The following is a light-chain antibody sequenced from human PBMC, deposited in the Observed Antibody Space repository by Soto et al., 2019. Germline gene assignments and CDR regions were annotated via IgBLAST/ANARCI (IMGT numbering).Light chain of an antibody. J-gene: IGKJ1*01. Sequence: EIVLTQSPGTLSLSPGERATLSCRASQSVSSSYVAWYQLKPGQAPRLLIYGASSRATGIPDRFSGSGSGTDFTLTISRLDPEDFAVYFWQQYGSSPRTFGQGTKVEIK. CDR2: GAS. CDR1: QSVSSSY. CDR3: QQYGSSPRT. V-gene: IGKV3-20*01.